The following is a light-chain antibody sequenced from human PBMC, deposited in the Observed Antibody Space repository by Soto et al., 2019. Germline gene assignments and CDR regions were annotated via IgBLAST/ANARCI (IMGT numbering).Light chain of an antibody. CDR1: QSVSNY. J-gene: IGKJ4*01. CDR2: DAS. CDR3: QQRSSWPLLT. V-gene: IGKV3-11*01. Sequence: EIVLTQSPATLSLSPGERATLSCRASQSVSNYLAWFQHKPGQAPRLLIYDASNSATAIPARFSGRGSGTDFTLTISSLEPEDFAVYYCQQRSSWPLLTFGGGTKVEI.